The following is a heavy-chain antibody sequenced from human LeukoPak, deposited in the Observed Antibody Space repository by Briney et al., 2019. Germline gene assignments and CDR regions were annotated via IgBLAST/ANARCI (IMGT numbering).Heavy chain of an antibody. CDR2: MNPNSGNT. V-gene: IGHV1-8*01. Sequence: ASVKVSCKASGYTFTSYDINWVRQATGQGLEWMGWMNPNSGNTGYAQKFQGRVTMTRNTSISTAYMELSSLRSDDTAVYYCARDRTMGATNAFDTWGQGTMVTVSS. CDR1: GYTFTSYD. J-gene: IGHJ3*02. D-gene: IGHD1-26*01. CDR3: ARDRTMGATNAFDT.